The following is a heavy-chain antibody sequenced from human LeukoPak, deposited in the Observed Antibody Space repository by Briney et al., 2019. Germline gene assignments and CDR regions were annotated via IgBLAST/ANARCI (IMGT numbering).Heavy chain of an antibody. CDR2: IYYSGST. V-gene: IGHV4-39*01. J-gene: IGHJ6*03. Sequence: SETLSLTCTVSGGSISSSSYHWGWIRQPPGKGLEWIGSIYYSGSTYYNPSLKSRVTISVDTSKTHFSLKLSSVTAEDTAVYYCARHKIARYYYYYYMDVWGKGTTVTGSS. CDR3: ARHKIARYYYYYYMDV. CDR1: GGSISSSSYH.